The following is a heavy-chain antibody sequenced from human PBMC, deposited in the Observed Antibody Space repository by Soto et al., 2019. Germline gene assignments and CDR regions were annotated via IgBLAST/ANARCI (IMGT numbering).Heavy chain of an antibody. CDR2: IYHGGST. J-gene: IGHJ5*02. D-gene: IGHD3-22*01. CDR3: ARVGPWVPYYYDSSPYTFENWFDP. Sequence: SVTLSLTCSVADYSISSGYYWGWLRPPPGKGLEWIGIIYHGGSTYYNPSLNSRVTLSIDMTNNHVSLILNSVTAADTAVYYCARVGPWVPYYYDSSPYTFENWFDPLGQGTLVTVSS. V-gene: IGHV4-38-2*02. CDR1: DYSISSGYY.